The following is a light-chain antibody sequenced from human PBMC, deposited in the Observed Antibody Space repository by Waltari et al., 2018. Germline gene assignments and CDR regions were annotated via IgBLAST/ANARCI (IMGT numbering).Light chain of an antibody. CDR1: RTVSQY. CDR2: DAS. Sequence: EIVLTQSPGTLSLSPGERATLACRASRTVSQYLAWYQQKPGQAPRLLIYDASTRATGIPDRFSGSGWGTDFSLTISRLEPEDFAVYYCQKYGTLPATFGQGTKVQ. CDR3: QKYGTLPAT. J-gene: IGKJ1*01. V-gene: IGKV3-20*01.